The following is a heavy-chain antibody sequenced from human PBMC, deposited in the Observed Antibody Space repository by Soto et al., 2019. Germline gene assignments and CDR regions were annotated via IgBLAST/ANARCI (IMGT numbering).Heavy chain of an antibody. CDR2: TYYRSKWYN. V-gene: IGHV6-1*01. Sequence: SQTLSLPCALSGDSVSSNSAAWNWIGPSHSRGLDWLGRTYYRSKWYNDYAVSVKSRITINPDTFKNQFSLQLNSVTPEDTAVYFCTRVHGSGFSDYWGQGTLVTVSS. J-gene: IGHJ4*01. D-gene: IGHD3-22*01. CDR1: GDSVSSNSAA. CDR3: TRVHGSGFSDY.